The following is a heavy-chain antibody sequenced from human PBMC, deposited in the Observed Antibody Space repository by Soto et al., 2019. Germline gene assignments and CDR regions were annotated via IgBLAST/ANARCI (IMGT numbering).Heavy chain of an antibody. J-gene: IGHJ1*01. CDR3: TKDEGVMDEYFQH. CDR1: GFRFSSSG. V-gene: IGHV3-48*01. Sequence: EVQLVESGGGVVQPGGSLRLSCAASGFRFSSSGMNWVRQTPGKGPEWVSYISGGSTTIYYADSVKGRFTISRDNAKNSLFMQMNSLRAEDTAVYYCTKDEGVMDEYFQHWGQGTLVTVSS. CDR2: ISGGSTTI. D-gene: IGHD2-21*01.